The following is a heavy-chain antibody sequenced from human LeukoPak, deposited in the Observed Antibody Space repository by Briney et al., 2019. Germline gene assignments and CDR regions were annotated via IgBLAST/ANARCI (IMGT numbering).Heavy chain of an antibody. CDR1: GYTFTSYG. CDR3: ARAPEEQWLVPLLDY. V-gene: IGHV1-69*13. CDR2: IIPIFGTA. J-gene: IGHJ4*02. Sequence: ASVKVSCKASGYTFTSYGISWVRQAPGQGLEWMGGIIPIFGTANYAQKFQGRVTITADESTSTAYMELSSLRSEDTAVYYCARAPEEQWLVPLLDYWGQGTLVTVSS. D-gene: IGHD6-19*01.